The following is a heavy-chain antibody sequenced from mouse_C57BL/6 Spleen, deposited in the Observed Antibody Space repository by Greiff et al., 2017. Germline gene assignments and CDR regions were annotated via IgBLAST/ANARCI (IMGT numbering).Heavy chain of an antibody. CDR1: GFTFSSYG. D-gene: IGHD2-5*01. CDR3: ARNSNDWYFDV. CDR2: ISSGGSYT. V-gene: IGHV5-6*01. J-gene: IGHJ1*03. Sequence: EVQLVESGGDLVKPGGSLKLSCAASGFTFSSYGMSWVRQTPDKRLEWVATISSGGSYTYYPDSVKGRFTISRDNAKNTLYLQMSSLKSEDTAMYYCARNSNDWYFDVWGTGTTVTVSS.